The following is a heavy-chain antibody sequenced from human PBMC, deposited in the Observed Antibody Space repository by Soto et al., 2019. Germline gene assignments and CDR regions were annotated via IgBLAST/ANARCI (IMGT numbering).Heavy chain of an antibody. J-gene: IGHJ4*02. CDR1: GGSISSSSYY. CDR3: ARLMGYSSSWLDY. V-gene: IGHV4-39*01. D-gene: IGHD6-13*01. Sequence: LEILSLTCTVSGGSISSSSYYWGWIRQPLGKGQEWIGSIYYSGSTYYNPSPKSRVTISVDTSKNQFSLKLSSVTAADTAVYYCARLMGYSSSWLDYWGQGTLVTVSS. CDR2: IYYSGST.